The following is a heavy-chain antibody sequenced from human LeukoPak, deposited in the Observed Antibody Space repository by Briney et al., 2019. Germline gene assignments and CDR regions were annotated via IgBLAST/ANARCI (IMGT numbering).Heavy chain of an antibody. J-gene: IGHJ6*03. CDR3: TKPSRGHYYYYYMDV. Sequence: GRSLRLSCTASGFTFGDYAMSWFRQAPGKGLGWVGFIRSKAYGGTTEYAASVKGRFTISRDDSKSIAYLQMNSLKTEDTAVYYCTKPSRGHYYYYYMDVWGKGTTVTVSS. CDR2: IRSKAYGGTT. CDR1: GFTFGDYA. V-gene: IGHV3-49*03.